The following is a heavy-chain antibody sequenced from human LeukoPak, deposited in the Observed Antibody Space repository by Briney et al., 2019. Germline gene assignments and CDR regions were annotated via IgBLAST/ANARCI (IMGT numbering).Heavy chain of an antibody. Sequence: ASVKVSCKASGYTFTSYGISWVRQAPGQGLEWMGWISAYNGNTNYAQKLQDRVTMTRDTSISTAYMELSRLRSDDTAVYYCAREYSSGWTGDYWGQGTLVTVSS. CDR2: ISAYNGNT. V-gene: IGHV1-18*01. CDR3: AREYSSGWTGDY. CDR1: GYTFTSYG. D-gene: IGHD6-19*01. J-gene: IGHJ4*02.